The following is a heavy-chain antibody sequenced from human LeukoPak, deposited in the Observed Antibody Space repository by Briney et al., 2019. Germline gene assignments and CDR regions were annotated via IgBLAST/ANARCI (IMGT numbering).Heavy chain of an antibody. Sequence: GGSLRLSCTASGFTFSNYWMHWVRQAPGKGLEWVATIKQDGSKKYYVDSVEGRFTISRDNAKNSLYLQMNSLRAEDTAVYYCARVQVVSDFWGQGTLVTVSS. CDR3: ARVQVVSDF. V-gene: IGHV3-7*01. D-gene: IGHD4-23*01. CDR1: GFTFSNYW. J-gene: IGHJ4*02. CDR2: IKQDGSKK.